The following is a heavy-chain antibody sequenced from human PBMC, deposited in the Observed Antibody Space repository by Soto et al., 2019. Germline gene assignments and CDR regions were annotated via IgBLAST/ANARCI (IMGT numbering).Heavy chain of an antibody. J-gene: IGHJ4*02. CDR2: INAGNGNT. V-gene: IGHV1-3*05. Sequence: QVQLVQSGAEEKKPGASVKVSCKASGYTFTGYAMHWVRQAPGQSLEWMGWINAGNGNTKYSQKFQGRVTITRDTSASTAYMELSSLRSEDTAVYYCARAVAVAADFDYWGQGTLVTVSS. CDR3: ARAVAVAADFDY. CDR1: GYTFTGYA. D-gene: IGHD6-19*01.